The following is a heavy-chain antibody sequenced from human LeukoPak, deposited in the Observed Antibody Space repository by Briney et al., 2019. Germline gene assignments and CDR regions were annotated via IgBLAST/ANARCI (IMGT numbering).Heavy chain of an antibody. V-gene: IGHV4-59*12. CDR1: VGSICAYY. D-gene: IGHD3-3*01. Sequence: LGTLCLTCTASVGSICAYYWSTIPQSPGPGREGRGRIYSSGSTYYHPSLKSRVTISVDTSKNQFSLKLSSVTAADTAVYYCARSPVTIFGVVTFDPWGQGTLVTVSS. J-gene: IGHJ5*02. CDR2: IYSSGST. CDR3: ARSPVTIFGVVTFDP.